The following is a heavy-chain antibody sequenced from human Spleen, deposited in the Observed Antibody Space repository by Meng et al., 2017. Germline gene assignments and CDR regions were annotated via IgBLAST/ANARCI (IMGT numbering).Heavy chain of an antibody. CDR1: GGSFSGYY. Sequence: VRLKQWCAGLLKPSETLSRTCAVYGGSFSGYYWSWIRQPPGKGLEGIGEINHSGSTNYNPSLESRATISVDTSQNNLSLKLSSVTAVDTAVYYCASNDLGARRGFGYWGQGTLVTVSS. V-gene: IGHV4-34*01. J-gene: IGHJ4*02. CDR2: INHSGST. D-gene: IGHD1-26*01. CDR3: ASNDLGARRGFGY.